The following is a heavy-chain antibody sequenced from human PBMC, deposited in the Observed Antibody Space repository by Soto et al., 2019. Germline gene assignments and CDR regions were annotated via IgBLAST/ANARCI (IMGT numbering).Heavy chain of an antibody. Sequence: QSTLKESVPTPVKPTQTLTLTCTFSGFSLSSTRMAVGWIRQPPGKALEWLALIYWDDDKRYSPFLKSRLTITMDTSKNQVVLTMSNMDPVDTARYYCAHIVVAGLGYYFDYWGQGTLVTVSS. V-gene: IGHV2-5*02. D-gene: IGHD6-19*01. CDR2: IYWDDDK. J-gene: IGHJ4*02. CDR1: GFSLSSTRMA. CDR3: AHIVVAGLGYYFDY.